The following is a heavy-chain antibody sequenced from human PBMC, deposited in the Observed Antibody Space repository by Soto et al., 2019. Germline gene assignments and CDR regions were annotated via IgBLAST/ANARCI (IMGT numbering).Heavy chain of an antibody. D-gene: IGHD2-21*02. CDR1: GFTFSSYA. V-gene: IGHV3-23*01. CDR2: ISGSGGST. J-gene: IGHJ6*02. Sequence: PGGSLRLSCAASGFTFSSYAMSWVRQAPGKGLEWVSAISGSGGSTYYADSVKGRFTISRDNSKNTLYLQMNSLRAEDTALYYCARAPGGNSPYYYNMDVWGQGTTVTVSS. CDR3: ARAPGGNSPYYYNMDV.